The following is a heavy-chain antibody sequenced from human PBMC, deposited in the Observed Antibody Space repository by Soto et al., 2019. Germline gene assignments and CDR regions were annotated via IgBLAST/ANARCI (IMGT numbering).Heavy chain of an antibody. CDR3: AKVTHGSGSYYPNLIDY. J-gene: IGHJ4*02. CDR1: GFTFSSYA. D-gene: IGHD3-10*01. V-gene: IGHV3-23*01. CDR2: ISGSGGST. Sequence: GGSLRLSCAASGFTFSSYAMSWVRQAPGKGLEWVSAISGSGGSTYYADSVKGRFTISRDISKNTLYLQMNSLRAEDTAVYYCAKVTHGSGSYYPNLIDYWGQGTLVTVSS.